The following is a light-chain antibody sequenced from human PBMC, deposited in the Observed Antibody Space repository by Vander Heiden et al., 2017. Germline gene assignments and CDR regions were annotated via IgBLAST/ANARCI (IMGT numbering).Light chain of an antibody. J-gene: IGKJ2*01. CDR2: GAS. V-gene: IGKV3D-15*01. CDR3: QQYSSWPFN. CDR1: QSVHNS. Sequence: EIALTQFPGSPSLSLGARAALSCRASQSVHNSLAWFQQRPGQAPRLLIYGASSRDTDVPDRFRASGSGTDFTLTISSLQSEDVASYYCQQYSSWPFNFGQGTKVEI.